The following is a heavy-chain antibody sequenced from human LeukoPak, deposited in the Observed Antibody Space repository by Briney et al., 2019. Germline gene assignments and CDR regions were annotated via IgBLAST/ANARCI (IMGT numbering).Heavy chain of an antibody. CDR1: GGSISSYY. V-gene: IGHV4-59*01. D-gene: IGHD3-22*01. CDR3: ARGSGYYLFYFDY. CDR2: IYYSGST. J-gene: IGHJ4*02. Sequence: SETLSLACTVSGGSISSYYWSWIRQPPGKGLEWIGYIYYSGSTNYNPSLKSRVTISVDASKNQFSLKLSSVTAADTAVYYCARGSGYYLFYFDYWGQGTLVTVSS.